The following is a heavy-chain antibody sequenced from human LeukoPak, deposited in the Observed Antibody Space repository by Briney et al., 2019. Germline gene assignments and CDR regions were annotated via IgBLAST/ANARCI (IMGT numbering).Heavy chain of an antibody. V-gene: IGHV1-24*01. D-gene: IGHD3-9*01. CDR2: FDPEHGEM. Sequence: ASVKVSCKVSGDTLNELSTHWVRQAPGKGLEWMGGFDPEHGEMIYAQKLQGRVTMTEDRSTDTAYMELSSLRSEDTAVYYCATGGPWDLLKYWGQGTLVTVSS. J-gene: IGHJ4*02. CDR1: GDTLNELS. CDR3: ATGGPWDLLKY.